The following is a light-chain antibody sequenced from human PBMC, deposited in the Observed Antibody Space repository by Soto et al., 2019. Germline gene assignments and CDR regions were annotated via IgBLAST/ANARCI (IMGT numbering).Light chain of an antibody. Sequence: QSALTQPASVSGSPGQSITISCTGTSSDVGGYNSVSWYQHHPGKAPKLMIYEVSNRPSGVSNRFSGSKSGNTASLTISGLQAEDEADYYCSSYTKNSPYVFGTGTKLTVL. CDR1: SSDVGGYNS. CDR2: EVS. J-gene: IGLJ1*01. CDR3: SSYTKNSPYV. V-gene: IGLV2-14*01.